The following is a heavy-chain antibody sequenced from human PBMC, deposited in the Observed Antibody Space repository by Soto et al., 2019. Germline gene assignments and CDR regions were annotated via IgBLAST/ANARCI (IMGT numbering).Heavy chain of an antibody. CDR1: GFTFDDYA. D-gene: IGHD6-19*01. Sequence: EVQLVESGGGLEQPGRSLRLSCAASGFTFDDYAMHWVRQAPGKGLEWVSGISWNSGRIGYADSVKGRFTISRDNAKNSLYLQMNSLRAEDTAVYYCAKASSGWWYYFDYWGQGTLVTVSS. V-gene: IGHV3-9*01. CDR2: ISWNSGRI. CDR3: AKASSGWWYYFDY. J-gene: IGHJ4*02.